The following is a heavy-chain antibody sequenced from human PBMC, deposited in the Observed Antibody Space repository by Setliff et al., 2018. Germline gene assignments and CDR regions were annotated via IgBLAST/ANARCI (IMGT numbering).Heavy chain of an antibody. CDR1: GFTFNNYA. V-gene: IGHV3-20*04. J-gene: IGHJ5*02. D-gene: IGHD6-19*01. CDR2: ISWNGGRT. Sequence: PGGSLRLSCAASGFTFNNYAMAWVRRAPGKGLEWVSDISWNGGRTNYADSVKGRFTISRDNAKNFLYLQMNSLRGDDTAFYYCARDLEVAVASGHCFDPWGQGTLVTVSS. CDR3: ARDLEVAVASGHCFDP.